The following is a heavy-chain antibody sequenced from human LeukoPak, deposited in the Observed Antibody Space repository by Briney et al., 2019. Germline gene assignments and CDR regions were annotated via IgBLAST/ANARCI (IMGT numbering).Heavy chain of an antibody. V-gene: IGHV1-69*13. D-gene: IGHD3-16*02. CDR1: GGTFSSYA. J-gene: IGHJ4*02. CDR2: IIPIFGTA. Sequence: SVKVSCKASGGTFSSYAISWARQAPGQGLEWMGGIIPIFGTANYAQKFQGRVTITADESTSTAYMELSSLRSEDTAVYYCARGPTFGGVIVYTPFDYWGQGTLVTVSS. CDR3: ARGPTFGGVIVYTPFDY.